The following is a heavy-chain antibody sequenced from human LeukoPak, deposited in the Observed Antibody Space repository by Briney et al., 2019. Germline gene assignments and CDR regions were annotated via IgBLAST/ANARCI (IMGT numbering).Heavy chain of an antibody. V-gene: IGHV1-8*01. CDR2: MNPNSGNT. CDR1: GYTFTSYD. CDR3: ARYAARPEDYYGMDV. J-gene: IGHJ6*02. D-gene: IGHD6-6*01. Sequence: ASVKVSCKASGYTFTSYDINWVRQATGQGLEWMGWMNPNSGNTGYAQKYQGRVTMTRNTSISTAYMELSSLRSEDTAVYYCARYAARPEDYYGMDVWGQGTTVTVSS.